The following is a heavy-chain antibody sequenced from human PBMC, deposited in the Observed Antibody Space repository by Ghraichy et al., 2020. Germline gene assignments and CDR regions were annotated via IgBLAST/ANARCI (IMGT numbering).Heavy chain of an antibody. J-gene: IGHJ4*02. V-gene: IGHV3-21*01. CDR3: ARGGDYDSSGYYYIIDY. Sequence: GGSLRLSCAASGFTFSSYSMNWVRQAPGKGLEWVSSISSSSSYIYYADSVKGRFTISRDNAKNSLYLQMNSLRAEDTAVYYCARGGDYDSSGYYYIIDYWGQGTLVTVSS. CDR1: GFTFSSYS. CDR2: ISSSSSYI. D-gene: IGHD3-22*01.